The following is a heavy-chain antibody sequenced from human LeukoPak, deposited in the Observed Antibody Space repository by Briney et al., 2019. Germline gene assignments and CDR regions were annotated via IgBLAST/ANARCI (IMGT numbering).Heavy chain of an antibody. CDR2: IRYDGSNK. Sequence: GGSLRLSCAASGFTFSTYGMLWVRQAPGQGPEWVALIRYDGSNKYYADSVKGRFTISRDNSKNTLYLQMNSLRAEDTAVYYCAGDNGYYYDSSGYSIWGQGTMVTVSS. CDR1: GFTFSTYG. CDR3: AGDNGYYYDSSGYSI. V-gene: IGHV3-30*02. D-gene: IGHD3-22*01. J-gene: IGHJ3*02.